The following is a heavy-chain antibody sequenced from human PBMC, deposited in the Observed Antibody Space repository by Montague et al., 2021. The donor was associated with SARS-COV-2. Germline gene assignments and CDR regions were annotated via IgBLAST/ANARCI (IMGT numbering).Heavy chain of an antibody. CDR3: ARDNVRGSPDYLDY. CDR2: ISYDATTY. CDR1: GFTFSSYP. D-gene: IGHD1-26*01. V-gene: IGHV3-30*04. Sequence: SLRLSCAVSGFTFSSYPMQWVRQAPGKGLEWLAVISYDATTYYHADSVRGRFSISRDDPQSTLYLQMHSLRAEDTAIYYCARDNVRGSPDYLDYWGQGTLVTVSS. J-gene: IGHJ4*02.